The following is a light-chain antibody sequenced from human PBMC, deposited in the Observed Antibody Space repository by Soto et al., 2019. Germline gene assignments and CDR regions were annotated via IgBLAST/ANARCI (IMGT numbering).Light chain of an antibody. V-gene: IGKV3-20*01. J-gene: IGKJ1*01. CDR1: QSVSSSY. Sequence: EIVLTQSPGTLSLSPGERATLSCRASQSVSSSYLAWYQQKPGQAPRLLIYGASSRATGIPDRFSGSGSGTDFTLIISRLEPEDFAVYYCQQYGSSPRTFGQGTKMDIK. CDR3: QQYGSSPRT. CDR2: GAS.